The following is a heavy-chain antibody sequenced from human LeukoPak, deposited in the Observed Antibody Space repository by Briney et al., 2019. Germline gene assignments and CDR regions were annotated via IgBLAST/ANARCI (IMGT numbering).Heavy chain of an antibody. Sequence: GGSLRLSCAASGFTFSSYSMNWVRQAPGKGLEWVSYISSSSSTIYYADSVKGRFTISRDNAKNSLYLQMNSLRAEDTAVYYCARTTEGYCSSASCFGFSYSSYMDVWGKGTTVTISS. CDR1: GFTFSSYS. CDR3: ARTTEGYCSSASCFGFSYSSYMDV. J-gene: IGHJ6*03. D-gene: IGHD2-2*01. CDR2: ISSSSSTI. V-gene: IGHV3-48*01.